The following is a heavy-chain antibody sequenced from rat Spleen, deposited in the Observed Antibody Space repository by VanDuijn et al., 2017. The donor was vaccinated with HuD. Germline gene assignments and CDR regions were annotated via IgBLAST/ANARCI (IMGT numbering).Heavy chain of an antibody. J-gene: IGHJ2*01. CDR1: GFTFSDYY. CDR3: ARHGYNDYFDY. Sequence: EVQLVESDGGLVQPGRSLKLSCAASGFTFSDYYMAWVRQAPTKGLEWVATISSDGRRNYYRDSVKGRFSISRDNAKNSLYRQMYSLKSADTATYYCARHGYNDYFDYWGQGVMVTVSS. V-gene: IGHV5-29*01. CDR2: ISSDGRRN. D-gene: IGHD1-9*01.